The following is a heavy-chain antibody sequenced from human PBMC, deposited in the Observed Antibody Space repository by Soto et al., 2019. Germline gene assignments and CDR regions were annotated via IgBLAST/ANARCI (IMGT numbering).Heavy chain of an antibody. Sequence: ASVKVSCKASGYRFTTFYIHWVRQAPGQGLEWMGRMNVDTGGTTYAQKFQGRVTMTRDTSISTAYMEVTNVKSDDTAIYYCARDGNFVLRGYSFGFDNWGRGTLVTVSS. CDR3: ARDGNFVLRGYSFGFDN. D-gene: IGHD5-18*01. CDR1: GYRFTTFY. CDR2: MNVDTGGT. J-gene: IGHJ4*02. V-gene: IGHV1-2*06.